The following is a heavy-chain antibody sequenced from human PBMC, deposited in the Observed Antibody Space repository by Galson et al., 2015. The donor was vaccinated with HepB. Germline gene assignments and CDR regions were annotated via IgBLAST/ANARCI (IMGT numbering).Heavy chain of an antibody. CDR2: ISSSSSTI. CDR3: ARGSGDSSGWPGNYFDY. J-gene: IGHJ4*02. D-gene: IGHD6-19*01. CDR1: GFTFSSYS. V-gene: IGHV3-48*02. Sequence: SLRLSCAASGFTFSSYSMNWVRQAPGKGLEWVSYISSSSSTIYYADSVKGRFTISRDNAKNSLYLQMNSLRDEDAAVYYCARGSGDSSGWPGNYFDYWGQGTLVTVSS.